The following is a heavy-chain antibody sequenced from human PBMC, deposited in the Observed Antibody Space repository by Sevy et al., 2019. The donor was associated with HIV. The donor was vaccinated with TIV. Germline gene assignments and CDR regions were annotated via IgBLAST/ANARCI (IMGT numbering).Heavy chain of an antibody. CDR2: ISYDGNIQ. CDR3: AKDQGGYNYAPGY. D-gene: IGHD5-18*01. Sequence: GGSLRLSCAASGLTFSTYGMHWVRQAPGKGLEWVAVISYDGNIQYYADSVKGRFTVSRDNSKNTLYLQMNSLRAEDSAVHYCAKDQGGYNYAPGYCGQATLVTVSS. CDR1: GLTFSTYG. V-gene: IGHV3-30*18. J-gene: IGHJ4*02.